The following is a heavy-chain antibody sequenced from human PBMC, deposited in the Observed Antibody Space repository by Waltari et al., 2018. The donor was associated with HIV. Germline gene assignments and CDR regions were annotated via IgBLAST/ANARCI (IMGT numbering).Heavy chain of an antibody. V-gene: IGHV1-24*01. J-gene: IGHJ4*02. D-gene: IGHD6-13*01. Sequence: QVQLEQSGAEVKTPGASVKVSCKVSGHTLSEMSMHWVRQAPGKGLVWMGYFVLEDNDAIYAAKFQGRVTMTQDASADTAYMELGSLSSEDTAVYFCAAHLEAAPEAVSEYFEFWGQGALVIVSS. CDR1: GHTLSEMS. CDR3: AAHLEAAPEAVSEYFEF. CDR2: FVLEDNDA.